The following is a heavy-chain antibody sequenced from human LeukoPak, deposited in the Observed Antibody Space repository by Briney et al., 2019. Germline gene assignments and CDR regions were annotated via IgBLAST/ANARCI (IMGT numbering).Heavy chain of an antibody. CDR2: IRYDGSNK. CDR1: GFIFSRYR. V-gene: IGHV3-30*02. CDR3: AIHEPLSEDN. D-gene: IGHD2/OR15-2a*01. J-gene: IGHJ4*02. Sequence: GGSLRLSCVVSGFIFSRYRMTWVRQAPGKGLEWVTFIRYDGSNKYYADYIKGRFTISRDNSKNTLYLQMNSLRAEDTAVYYCAIHEPLSEDNWGQGTLVTVSS.